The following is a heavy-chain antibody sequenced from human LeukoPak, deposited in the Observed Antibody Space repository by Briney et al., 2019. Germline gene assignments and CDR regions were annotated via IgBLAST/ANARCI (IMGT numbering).Heavy chain of an antibody. CDR1: GFTFSSYW. CDR3: ARESPVGCTSTSCYIDY. Sequence: GGSLRLSCAASGFTFSSYWMSWVRQAPGKGLEWVANIKQDGSEKYYVDSVKGRFTISRDTSKNTLYLQMNSLRAEDTAVYYCARESPVGCTSTSCYIDYWGQGTLVTVSS. CDR2: IKQDGSEK. D-gene: IGHD2-2*01. V-gene: IGHV3-7*03. J-gene: IGHJ4*02.